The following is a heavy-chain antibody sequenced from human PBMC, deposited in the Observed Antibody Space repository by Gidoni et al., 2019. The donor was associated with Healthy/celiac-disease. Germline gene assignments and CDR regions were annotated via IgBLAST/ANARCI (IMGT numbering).Heavy chain of an antibody. V-gene: IGHV3-21*01. CDR2: ISSSSSYI. CDR3: ARGGINEWEPGELGEIDY. J-gene: IGHJ4*02. Sequence: EVQLVESGGGLVKPGGSLSLSCAASEFTFSSYSMNWVRQAPGKGLEWVSSISSSSSYIYYADSVKGRFTISRDNAKNSLYLQMNSLRAEDTAVYYCARGGINEWEPGELGEIDYWGQGTLVTVSS. CDR1: EFTFSSYS. D-gene: IGHD1-26*01.